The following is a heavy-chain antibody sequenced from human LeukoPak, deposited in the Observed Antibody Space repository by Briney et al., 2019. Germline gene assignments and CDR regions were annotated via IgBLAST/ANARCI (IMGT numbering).Heavy chain of an antibody. CDR2: ITKSGDQT. J-gene: IGHJ3*02. D-gene: IGHD5-24*01. V-gene: IGHV3-23*01. CDR1: GITFSNSA. Sequence: GGSLRLSCVPSGITFSNSALSWVRQAPGKGLEWVSTITKSGDQTHYADSVRGLFTISRDIFKNTLYLQMNSLRAEDTAVYHCVKSAGKDGCRDVFDIWGQGTVVTVSS. CDR3: VKSAGKDGCRDVFDI.